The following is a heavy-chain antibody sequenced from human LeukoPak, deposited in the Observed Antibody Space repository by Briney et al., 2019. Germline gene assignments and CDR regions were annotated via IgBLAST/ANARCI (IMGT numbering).Heavy chain of an antibody. V-gene: IGHV4-34*01. CDR1: GGSFSGYY. CDR2: INHSGST. CDR3: ARAVYWGYHYYMDV. J-gene: IGHJ6*03. D-gene: IGHD1-26*01. Sequence: SETLSLTCAVYGGSFSGYYWSWIRQPPGKGLEWIGEINHSGSTNYNPSLKSRVTISVDTSKNQFSLKLSSVTAADTAVYYCARAVYWGYHYYMDVWGKGTTVTVSS.